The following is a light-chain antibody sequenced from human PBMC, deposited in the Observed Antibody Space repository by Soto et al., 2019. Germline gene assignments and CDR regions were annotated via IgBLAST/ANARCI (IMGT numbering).Light chain of an antibody. CDR1: QSVTTN. V-gene: IGKV3-15*01. J-gene: IGKJ1*01. Sequence: IVMTQAPANRSLSPGERGTLSWRASQSVTTNLAWYQQKPGKAPRLLIYGASSRATGIPARFSGSGSGTEFTLTISSMKSEDFAVYDCQQYNNWLTFGQGTKVDI. CDR2: GAS. CDR3: QQYNNWLT.